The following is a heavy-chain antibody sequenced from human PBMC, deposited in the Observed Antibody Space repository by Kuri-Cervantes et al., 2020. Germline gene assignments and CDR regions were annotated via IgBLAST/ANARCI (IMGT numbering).Heavy chain of an antibody. D-gene: IGHD5-24*01. V-gene: IGHV4-39*01. J-gene: IGHJ4*02. CDR1: GDSVSSTTYY. Sequence: GSLRLSCTVSGDSVSSTTYYWSWMQQPPGKGLEWIGSIYYSGSTYYNPSLKSRVIISVDTSKNQFSLKLGSVTAADTAVYYCASGRDGYISYYFDYWGQGTLVTVSS. CDR3: ASGRDGYISYYFDY. CDR2: IYYSGST.